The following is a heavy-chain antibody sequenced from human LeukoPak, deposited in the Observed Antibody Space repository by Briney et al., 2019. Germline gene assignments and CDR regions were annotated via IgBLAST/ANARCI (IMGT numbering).Heavy chain of an antibody. CDR1: GGSFSGYY. Sequence: SETLSLTCAVYGGSFSGYYWSWIRQPPGKGLEWIGEINHSGSTNYNPSLKSRVTISVDTSKNQFSLKLSSVTAADTAVYYCARLRVWGSYRSAFDIWGQGTMVTVSS. CDR2: INHSGST. J-gene: IGHJ3*02. CDR3: ARLRVWGSYRSAFDI. D-gene: IGHD3-16*02. V-gene: IGHV4-34*01.